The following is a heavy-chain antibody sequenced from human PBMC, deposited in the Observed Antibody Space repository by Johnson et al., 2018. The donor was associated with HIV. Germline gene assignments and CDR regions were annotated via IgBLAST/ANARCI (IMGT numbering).Heavy chain of an antibody. CDR2: IWYDGSNK. J-gene: IGHJ3*02. CDR1: GLTFSSYA. V-gene: IGHV3-33*03. D-gene: IGHD1-26*01. CDR3: AKDEALGWELDPDAFDI. Sequence: QMLLVESGGGVVQPGGSLRLSCAASGLTFSSYAMSWVRQAPGKGLEWVAVIWYDGSNKYYADSVKGRFTISRDNAKSSLYLQMNSLRAEDTAVYYCAKDEALGWELDPDAFDIWGQGTMVTVSS.